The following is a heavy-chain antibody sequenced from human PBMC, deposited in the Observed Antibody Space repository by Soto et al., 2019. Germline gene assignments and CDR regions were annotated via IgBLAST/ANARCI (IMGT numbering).Heavy chain of an antibody. CDR2: IYYSGRT. V-gene: IGHV4-31*03. CDR1: GGSISSGGYY. J-gene: IGHJ1*01. Sequence: SETLSLTCTVSGGSISSGGYYWSWIRQHPGKGLEWIGYIYYSGRTNYNPSLKGRVTVSIDMSENQFSLKLSSVTAADTAVYYCATHNWDLDPWGQGTLVTVSS. D-gene: IGHD1-7*01. CDR3: ATHNWDLDP.